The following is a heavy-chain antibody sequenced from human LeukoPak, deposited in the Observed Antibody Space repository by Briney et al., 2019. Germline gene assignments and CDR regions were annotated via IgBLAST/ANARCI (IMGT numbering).Heavy chain of an antibody. CDR2: IYYSGST. J-gene: IGHJ3*02. V-gene: IGHV4-59*12. CDR3: ARIFGQSGAFAI. Sequence: SETLSLTCTVSGGSISSYYWSWIRQPPGKGLEWIGYIYYSGSTNYNPSLKSRVTMSVDTSKNQFSLKLSSVTAADTAVYYCARIFGQSGAFAIWGQGTMVTVSS. CDR1: GGSISSYY. D-gene: IGHD3-10*01.